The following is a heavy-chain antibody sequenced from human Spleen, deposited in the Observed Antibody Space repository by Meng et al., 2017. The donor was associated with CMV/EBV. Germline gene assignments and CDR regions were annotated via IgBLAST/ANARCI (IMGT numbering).Heavy chain of an antibody. V-gene: IGHV2-70D*14. D-gene: IGHD3-22*01. CDR3: ARTRRDSSGYYNDY. Sequence: SGPTLVKPTQTLTLTCTFSGFSLSTSGMRVSWIRQPPGKALEWLARIDWDDDKFYSTSLKTRLTISKDTSKNQVVLTMTNMDPVDTATYYCARTRRDSSGYYNDYWGQGTLVTVSS. CDR2: IDWDDDK. J-gene: IGHJ4*02. CDR1: GFSLSTSGMR.